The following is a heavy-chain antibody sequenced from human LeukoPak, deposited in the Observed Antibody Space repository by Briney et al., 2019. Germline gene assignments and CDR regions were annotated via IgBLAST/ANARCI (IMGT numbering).Heavy chain of an antibody. J-gene: IGHJ4*02. CDR2: INHSGST. V-gene: IGHV4-34*01. Sequence: SETLSLTCAVYGGSFSGYYWSWIRQPPGKGLEWIGEINHSGSTKYNPSLKSRVTISVDTSKNQFSLKLSSVTAADTAVYYCARAKYSSGWYGYWGQGTLVTVSS. CDR1: GGSFSGYY. CDR3: ARAKYSSGWYGY. D-gene: IGHD6-19*01.